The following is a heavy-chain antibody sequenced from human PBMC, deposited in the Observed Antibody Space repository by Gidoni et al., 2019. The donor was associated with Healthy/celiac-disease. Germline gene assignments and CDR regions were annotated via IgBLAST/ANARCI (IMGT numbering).Heavy chain of an antibody. Sequence: QVQLQESGPGLVKPSATLSLTCTVSGYSISSGYYWGWIRQPPGKGLEWIGSIYHSGSTYYNPSLKSRVTISVDTSKNQFSLKLSSVTAADTAVYYCARTLGGSYANHDAFDIWGQGTMVTVSS. CDR1: GYSISSGYY. CDR3: ARTLGGSYANHDAFDI. V-gene: IGHV4-38-2*02. CDR2: IYHSGST. D-gene: IGHD1-26*01. J-gene: IGHJ3*02.